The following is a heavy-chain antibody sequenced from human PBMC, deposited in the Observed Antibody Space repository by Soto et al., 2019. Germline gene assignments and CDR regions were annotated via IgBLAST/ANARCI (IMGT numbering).Heavy chain of an antibody. J-gene: IGHJ4*02. Sequence: EVQLLESGGGLVKPGGSLRLSCAAPGFTFSSYAMSWVRQAPGKGLECVSVISGSGASTYYADSVKGRFTISRDNSKNTLYLQMNSLRAEDTAVYYCARDLVAKLDYWGQGTLVSVSS. D-gene: IGHD2-21*01. CDR1: GFTFSSYA. CDR3: ARDLVAKLDY. CDR2: ISGSGAST. V-gene: IGHV3-23*01.